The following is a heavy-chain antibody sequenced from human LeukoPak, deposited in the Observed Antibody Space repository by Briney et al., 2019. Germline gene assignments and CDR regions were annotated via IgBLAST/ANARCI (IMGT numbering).Heavy chain of an antibody. J-gene: IGHJ4*02. CDR1: GFTVSSNY. CDR3: ARDLRTGTLHDY. CDR2: IYSGGST. V-gene: IGHV3-66*01. D-gene: IGHD1-1*01. Sequence: GGSLRLSCAASGFTVSSNYTSWVRQAPGKGLEWVSVIYSGGSTYYADSVKGRFTISRDNSKNTLDLQMNSLRAEDTAVYYCARDLRTGTLHDYWGQGTLVTVSS.